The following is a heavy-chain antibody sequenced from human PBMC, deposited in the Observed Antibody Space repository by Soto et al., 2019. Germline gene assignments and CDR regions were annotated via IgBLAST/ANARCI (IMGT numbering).Heavy chain of an antibody. CDR1: GFSLSNARMG. CDR2: IFSNDEK. D-gene: IGHD3-3*01. V-gene: IGHV2-26*01. Sequence: SGPALVNPXETLTLTCTVSGFSLSNARMGVSWIRQPPGKALEWLAHIFSNDEKSYSTSLKSRLTISKDTSKSQVVLTMTNMDPVDTATYYCARIGKTYYDFWSGYGDYNWFDPWGQGTLVTVSS. J-gene: IGHJ5*02. CDR3: ARIGKTYYDFWSGYGDYNWFDP.